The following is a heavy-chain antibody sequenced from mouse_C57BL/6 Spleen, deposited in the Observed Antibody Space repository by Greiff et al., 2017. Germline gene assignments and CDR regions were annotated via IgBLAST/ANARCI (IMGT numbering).Heavy chain of an antibody. D-gene: IGHD2-3*01. J-gene: IGHJ4*01. V-gene: IGHV5-9-1*02. CDR2: ISSGGDYI. CDR3: TREIYDGYYGDAMDY. Sequence: EVQRVESGEGLVKPGGSLKLSCAASGFTFSSYAMSWVRQTPEKRLEWVAYISSGGDYIYYADTVKGRFTISRDHARNTLYLQMSSLKSEDTAMYYCTREIYDGYYGDAMDYWGQGTSVTVSS. CDR1: GFTFSSYA.